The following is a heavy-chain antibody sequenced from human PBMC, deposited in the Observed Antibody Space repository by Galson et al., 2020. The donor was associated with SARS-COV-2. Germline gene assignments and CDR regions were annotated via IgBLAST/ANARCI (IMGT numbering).Heavy chain of an antibody. Sequence: GGSLRLSCAASGFTFSSYDMHWVRQATGKGLEWVSAIGTAGDTYYPGSVKGRFTISRENAKNSLYLQMNSLRAGDTAVYYCARGAVRSTSSFMQYYNCYDMDIWGKGTTVTVSS. D-gene: IGHD2-2*01. J-gene: IGHJ6*03. CDR1: GFTFSSYD. CDR3: ARGAVRSTSSFMQYYNCYDMDI. CDR2: IGTAGDT. V-gene: IGHV3-13*04.